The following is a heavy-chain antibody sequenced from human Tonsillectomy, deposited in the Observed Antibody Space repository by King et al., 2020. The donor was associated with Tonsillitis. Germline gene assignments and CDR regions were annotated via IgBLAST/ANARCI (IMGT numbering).Heavy chain of an antibody. V-gene: IGHV3-11*01. CDR3: ARDLGNYDILTGYYIEMGAFDI. Sequence: VQLVESGGGLVKPGGSLRLSCAASGFTFSDYYMSWIRQAPGKGLEWVSYISSSGSTIYYADSVKGRFTISRDNAKNSLYLQMNSLRAEDTAVYYCARDLGNYDILTGYYIEMGAFDIWGQGTMATVSS. CDR2: ISSSGSTI. D-gene: IGHD3-9*01. CDR1: GFTFSDYY. J-gene: IGHJ3*02.